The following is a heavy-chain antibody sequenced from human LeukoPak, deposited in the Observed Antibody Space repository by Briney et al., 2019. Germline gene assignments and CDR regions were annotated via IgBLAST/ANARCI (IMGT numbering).Heavy chain of an antibody. CDR2: INPNSGGT. J-gene: IGHJ4*02. Sequence: ASVKVSCKASGYTFIGYYMHWVRQAPGQGLEWMGWINPNSGGTNYAQKFQGRVTMTRDTSISTAYMELSRLRSDDTAVYYCARDLRDGYNLDYWGQGTLVTVSS. CDR1: GYTFIGYY. D-gene: IGHD5-24*01. V-gene: IGHV1-2*02. CDR3: ARDLRDGYNLDY.